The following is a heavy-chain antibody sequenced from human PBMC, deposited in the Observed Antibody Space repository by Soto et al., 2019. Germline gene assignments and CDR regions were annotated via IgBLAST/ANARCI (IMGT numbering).Heavy chain of an antibody. CDR3: AREEGGPDAFDI. J-gene: IGHJ3*02. CDR1: GGTFSSYT. V-gene: IGHV1-69*08. CDR2: IIPILGIA. Sequence: QVQLVQSGAEVKEPGSSVKVSCKASGGTFSSYTISWVRQAPGQGLEWMGRIIPILGIANYAQKFQGRVTITADKSTSTAYMELSSLRSEDTAVYYCAREEGGPDAFDIWGQGTMVTVSS.